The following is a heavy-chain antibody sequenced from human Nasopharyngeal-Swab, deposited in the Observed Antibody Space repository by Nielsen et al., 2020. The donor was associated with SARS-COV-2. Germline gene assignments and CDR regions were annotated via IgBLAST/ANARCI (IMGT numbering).Heavy chain of an antibody. V-gene: IGHV3-64D*06. D-gene: IGHD5-24*01. CDR1: GFTFGSYS. CDR3: VKGMEGYNRGGYFDY. CDR2: ISTHGGGT. Sequence: GESLKISCAASGFTFGSYSMHWVRQAPGKGLEYVSAISTHGGGTYYTDSVKGRFTIYRDNSQQTLYLQMSSLRPEDTAVYYCVKGMEGYNRGGYFDYWGQGNLVTVSS. J-gene: IGHJ4*02.